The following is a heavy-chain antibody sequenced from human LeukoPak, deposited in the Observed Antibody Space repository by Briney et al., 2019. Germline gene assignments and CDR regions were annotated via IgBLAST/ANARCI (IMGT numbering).Heavy chain of an antibody. D-gene: IGHD3-10*01. Sequence: DSVKVSCKASGYTFSGTGWYLYWLRQAPGQGLERMGWIHPNNGDTAYAQKFEGRVAMTRDTSISTAYMVLRRLRPDDTAVYFCARDGPAQMVDLDYWGQGTLVTVSS. CDR1: GYTFSGTGWY. CDR3: ARDGPAQMVDLDY. CDR2: IHPNNGDT. V-gene: IGHV1-2*02. J-gene: IGHJ4*02.